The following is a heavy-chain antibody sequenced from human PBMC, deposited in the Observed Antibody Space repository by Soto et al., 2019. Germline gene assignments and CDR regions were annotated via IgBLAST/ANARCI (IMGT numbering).Heavy chain of an antibody. CDR1: GFTFSSYG. CDR2: ISYDGSNK. V-gene: IGHV3-30*18. J-gene: IGHJ4*02. Sequence: LRLSCAASGFTFSSYGMHWVRQAPGKGLEWVAVISYDGSNKYYADSVKGRFTISRDNSKNTLYLQMNSLRAEDTAVYYCAKTPAYYYDSSGPVDYWGQGTLVTVSS. CDR3: AKTPAYYYDSSGPVDY. D-gene: IGHD3-22*01.